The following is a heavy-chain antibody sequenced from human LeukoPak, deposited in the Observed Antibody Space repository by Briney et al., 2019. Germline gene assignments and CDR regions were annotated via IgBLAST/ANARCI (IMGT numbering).Heavy chain of an antibody. CDR3: ARHAYSYGRNWFDP. CDR1: GFSVSNYY. Sequence: GSLRLSCAASGFSVSNYYMSWVRQPPGKGLEWIGSIYYSGSTYYNPSLKSRVTISVDTSKNQFSLKLSSVTAADTAVYYCARHAYSYGRNWFDPWGQGTLVTVSS. V-gene: IGHV4-39*01. J-gene: IGHJ5*02. D-gene: IGHD5-18*01. CDR2: IYYSGST.